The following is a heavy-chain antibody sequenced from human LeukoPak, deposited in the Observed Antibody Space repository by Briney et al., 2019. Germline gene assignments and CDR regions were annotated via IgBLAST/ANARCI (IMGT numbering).Heavy chain of an antibody. CDR1: GGSVSSYY. J-gene: IGHJ3*02. D-gene: IGHD3-22*01. CDR3: ARENEYYYDSSGWARNAFDI. V-gene: IGHV4-59*02. Sequence: SETLSLTCTVSGGSVSSYYWSWIRQHPGKGLEWIGYIYYNGSPKYNPSLKSRVTISVDTSKNQFSLKLSSVTAADTAVYYCARENEYYYDSSGWARNAFDIWGQGTMVTVSS. CDR2: IYYNGSP.